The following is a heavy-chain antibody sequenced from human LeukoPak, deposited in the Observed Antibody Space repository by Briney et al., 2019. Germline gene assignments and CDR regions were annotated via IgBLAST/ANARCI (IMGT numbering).Heavy chain of an antibody. CDR2: IRSKAYGGTT. J-gene: IGHJ4*02. D-gene: IGHD3-9*01. Sequence: GGSLRLSCAASGFTFSSYGMSWVRQAPGKGLEWVGFIRSKAYGGTTEYAASVKGRFTISRDDSKSIAYLQMNSLKTEDTAVYYCTRELDTPPKYYDILTGYPPVVDYLDYWGQGTLVTVSS. CDR3: TRELDTPPKYYDILTGYPPVVDYLDY. V-gene: IGHV3-49*04. CDR1: GFTFSSYG.